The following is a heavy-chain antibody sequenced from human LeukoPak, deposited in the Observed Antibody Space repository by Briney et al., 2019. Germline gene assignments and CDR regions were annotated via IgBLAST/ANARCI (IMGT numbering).Heavy chain of an antibody. D-gene: IGHD5-12*01. J-gene: IGHJ6*04. CDR2: ISAYNGNT. V-gene: IGHV1-18*04. CDR3: AREGYSGYGGSYYYGMDV. Sequence: VASVKVSCKASGYTFISYGISWVRQAPGQGLEWMGWISAYNGNTNYAQKVQGRVTMTTDTSTSTAYMEMRSLRSDDTAVYYCAREGYSGYGGSYYYGMDVWGKGTTVTVSS. CDR1: GYTFISYG.